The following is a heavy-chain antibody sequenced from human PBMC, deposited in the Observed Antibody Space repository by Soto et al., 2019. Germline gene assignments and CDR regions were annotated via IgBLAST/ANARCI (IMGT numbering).Heavy chain of an antibody. J-gene: IGHJ5*02. V-gene: IGHV4-31*03. CDR2: IYYSGST. Sequence: SETLSLTCTVSGGSISSGGYYWSWIRQHPGKGLEWIGYIYYSGSTYYNPSLKSRVTISVDTSKNQFSLKLSSVTAADTAVYYRARDHDSSGSWFDPWGQGTLVTVSS. CDR1: GGSISSGGYY. D-gene: IGHD3-22*01. CDR3: ARDHDSSGSWFDP.